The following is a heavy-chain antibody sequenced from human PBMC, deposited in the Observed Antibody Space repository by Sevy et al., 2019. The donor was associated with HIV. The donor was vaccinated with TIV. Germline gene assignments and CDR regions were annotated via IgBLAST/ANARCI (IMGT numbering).Heavy chain of an antibody. CDR3: ARACTAEGYKSGPIDAFDV. CDR2: IGTLLDT. Sequence: GGSLRLSCAASGFTFSTYDMHWVRQVAGEGLEWVSGIGTLLDTYYAASVKGRFIISRENAKNSLFLQMNSLRAGDTAIYYCARACTAEGYKSGPIDAFDVWGQGTVVTVSS. CDR1: GFTFSTYD. V-gene: IGHV3-13*01. D-gene: IGHD3-10*01. J-gene: IGHJ3*01.